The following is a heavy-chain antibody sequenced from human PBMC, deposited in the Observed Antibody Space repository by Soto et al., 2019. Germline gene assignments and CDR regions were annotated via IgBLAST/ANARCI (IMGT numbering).Heavy chain of an antibody. CDR1: GFTFSSYA. V-gene: IGHV3-23*01. CDR3: AKEQVVFYDFLTVYTPSPACFDP. D-gene: IGHD3-9*01. J-gene: IGHJ5*02. Sequence: PGGSLRLSCAASGFTFSSYAMSWVRQAPGKGLEWVSAISGSGGSTYYADSVKGRFTTSRDNSKNTLYLQMNSLRDEDTAVYYCAKEQVVFYDFLTVYTPSPACFDPGGKEPL. CDR2: ISGSGGST.